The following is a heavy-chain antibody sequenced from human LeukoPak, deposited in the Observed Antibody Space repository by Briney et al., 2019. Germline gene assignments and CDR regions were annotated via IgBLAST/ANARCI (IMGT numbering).Heavy chain of an antibody. CDR1: GGTFSSYA. V-gene: IGHV1-69*05. CDR2: IIPIFGTA. D-gene: IGHD6-6*01. CDR3: AATSSLALGGYYYYYYMDV. J-gene: IGHJ6*03. Sequence: TSVKVSCKASGGTFSSYAISWVRQAPGQGLEWMGGIIPIFGTANYAQKFQGRVTITTDESTSTAYMELSSLRSEDTAVYYCAATSSLALGGYYYYYYMDVWGKGTTVTVSS.